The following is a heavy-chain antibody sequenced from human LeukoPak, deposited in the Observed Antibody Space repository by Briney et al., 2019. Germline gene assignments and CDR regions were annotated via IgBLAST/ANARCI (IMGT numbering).Heavy chain of an antibody. J-gene: IGHJ4*02. V-gene: IGHV3-23*01. CDR3: AKDGRGSWPLDFDY. CDR1: GFTFSSYA. CDR2: INGGGGST. Sequence: GGSLRLSCAASGFTFSSYAMSWVRQPPGKGLEWVSAINGGGGSTYYADPVKGRFTISRDNSKNTLYLQMNSLRAEDTAVYYCAKDGRGSWPLDFDYWGQGTLVTVPS. D-gene: IGHD2-15*01.